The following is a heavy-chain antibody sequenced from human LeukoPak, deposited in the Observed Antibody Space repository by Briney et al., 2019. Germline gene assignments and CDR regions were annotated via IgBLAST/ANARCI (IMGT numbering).Heavy chain of an antibody. CDR1: GFTFSSYG. V-gene: IGHV3-30*02. Sequence: GGSLRLSCAASGFTFSSYGMHWVRQAPGKGLEWVAFIRYDGSNKNYADSVKGRFTISRDNSKNTLYLQMNSLRAEDTAVYYCACGYDYAYYFDYWGQGTLVTVSS. J-gene: IGHJ4*02. D-gene: IGHD5-12*01. CDR2: IRYDGSNK. CDR3: ACGYDYAYYFDY.